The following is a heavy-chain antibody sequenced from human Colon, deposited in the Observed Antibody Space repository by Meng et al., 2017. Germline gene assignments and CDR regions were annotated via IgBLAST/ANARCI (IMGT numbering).Heavy chain of an antibody. CDR1: GGSISSNW. J-gene: IGHJ4*02. Sequence: GPGLRKARGSLSPASPGFGGSISSNWLSWVRQPPGKGLEWIGEFFHTGCTNYDPSLKSRVTIAVDKSNNQFSLKLTSVTAADTAVYYCAGHISILGQRGFDYWGQGTLVTVSS. V-gene: IGHV4-4*03. CDR3: AGHISILGQRGFDY. CDR2: FFHTGCT. D-gene: IGHD3/OR15-3a*01.